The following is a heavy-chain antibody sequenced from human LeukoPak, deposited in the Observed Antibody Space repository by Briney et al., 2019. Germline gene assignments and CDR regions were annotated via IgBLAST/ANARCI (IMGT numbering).Heavy chain of an antibody. Sequence: GGSLRLSCSASGFTFSSYDMHWVRHTTGKGLEWVSNVGATGVTYYAGSVKGRFTISRENAKESLYLQMHSLRAGDSAVYYCARGLTGGLDFRGQGTLVTVSS. CDR2: VGATGVT. CDR1: GFTFSSYD. J-gene: IGHJ4*02. V-gene: IGHV3-13*01. CDR3: ARGLTGGLDF. D-gene: IGHD7-27*01.